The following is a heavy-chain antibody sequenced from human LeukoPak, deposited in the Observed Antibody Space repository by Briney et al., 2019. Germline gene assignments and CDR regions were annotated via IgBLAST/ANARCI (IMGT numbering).Heavy chain of an antibody. D-gene: IGHD4-23*01. CDR1: GGSFSGYY. Sequence: XTCAXCGGSFSGYYWSWMRQPPGKGREWIGEINHSGSTNYNPSLKSRVTISVDTSKNQFSLKLSSVTAADTAVYYCARTTVVTPSAFDIWGQGTMVTVSS. V-gene: IGHV4-34*01. CDR3: ARTTVVTPSAFDI. J-gene: IGHJ3*02. CDR2: INHSGST.